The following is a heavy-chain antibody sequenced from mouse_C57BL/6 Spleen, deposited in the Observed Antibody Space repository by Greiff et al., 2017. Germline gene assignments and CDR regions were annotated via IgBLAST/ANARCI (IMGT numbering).Heavy chain of an antibody. D-gene: IGHD2-5*01. J-gene: IGHJ2*01. Sequence: EVQRVESGGGLVQPGGSLKLSCAASGFTFSSYAMSWVRQTPDKRLAWVATISDGGCYTSYPDHVKGRFTISRDNAQNNHYLQISHLKSENTAIYYCTREDYNNCEGYLDYWGQGTTLTVSS. CDR2: ISDGGCYT. CDR3: TREDYNNCEGYLDY. CDR1: GFTFSSYA. V-gene: IGHV5-4*01.